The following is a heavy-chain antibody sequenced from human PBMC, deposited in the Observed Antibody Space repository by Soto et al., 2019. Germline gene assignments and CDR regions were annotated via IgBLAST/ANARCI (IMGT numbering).Heavy chain of an antibody. CDR1: GDSISNCGYS. D-gene: IGHD3-10*01. Sequence: SETLSLTCAVSGDSISNCGYSWVWMRPAQGRDREGVVDIYVSGIDYYNPSLQSRVAILVDTSEYQFPLNLKSMAAADTAFYYCARLMYGSEKPIFDFWGQGTLVTVSS. V-gene: IGHV4-30-2*01. J-gene: IGHJ4*02. CDR3: ARLMYGSEKPIFDF. CDR2: IYVSGID.